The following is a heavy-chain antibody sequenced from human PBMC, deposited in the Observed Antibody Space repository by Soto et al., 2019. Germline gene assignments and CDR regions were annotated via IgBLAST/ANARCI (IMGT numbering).Heavy chain of an antibody. V-gene: IGHV3-21*01. J-gene: IGHJ4*02. D-gene: IGHD5-12*01. CDR1: GFTFSIYS. CDR3: ARGGRDGYLFDY. CDR2: ISSSSSYI. Sequence: PGGSLRLSCAASGFTFSIYSMNWVRQAPGKGLEWVSSISSSSSYIYYADSVKGRFTISRDNAKNSLYLQMNSLRAEDTAVYYCARGGRDGYLFDYWGQGTLVTVSS.